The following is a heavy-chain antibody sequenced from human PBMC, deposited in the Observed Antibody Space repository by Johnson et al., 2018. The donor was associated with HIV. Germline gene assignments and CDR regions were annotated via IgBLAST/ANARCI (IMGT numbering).Heavy chain of an antibody. J-gene: IGHJ3*02. CDR2: IWYDGSNK. Sequence: QVQVVESGGGLVQPGGSLRLSCAASGFTFSSYGMHWVRQAPGKGLEWVAVIWYDGSNKYYADSVKGRFTISSDNSKNKLYLQMNSLTAEDTAVYYCAKDMFRWELLDGDTFDIWGQGTMVTVSS. D-gene: IGHD1-26*01. CDR3: AKDMFRWELLDGDTFDI. CDR1: GFTFSSYG. V-gene: IGHV3-33*06.